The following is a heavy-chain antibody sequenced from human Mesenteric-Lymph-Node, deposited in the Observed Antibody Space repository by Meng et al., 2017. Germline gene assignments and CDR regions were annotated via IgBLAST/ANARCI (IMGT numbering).Heavy chain of an antibody. CDR3: ATETGDKFMGSYFDY. CDR1: GGTFSSYA. J-gene: IGHJ4*02. CDR2: IIPIFGTA. Sequence: SVKVSCKASGGTFSSYAISWVRQAPGQGLEWMGGIIPIFGTANYAQKFQGRVTITTDESTSTAYMELSSLRSEDTAVYYCATETGDKFMGSYFDYWGQGTLVTVSS. D-gene: IGHD7-27*01. V-gene: IGHV1-69*05.